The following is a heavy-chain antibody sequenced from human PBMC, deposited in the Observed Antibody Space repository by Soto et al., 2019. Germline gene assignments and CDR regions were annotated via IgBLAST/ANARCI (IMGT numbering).Heavy chain of an antibody. CDR3: TRLSGDRSAFFYYGMDA. CDR2: IKSDGTIA. Sequence: GSLRLSCAASGFTFSTYWMNWVRQAPGKGLVWLAGIKSDGTIANSADSVKGRFTISRNNAQNILYLQMNSLRAEDTAVYYCTRLSGDRSAFFYYGMDAWGQGTTVTVSS. CDR1: GFTFSTYW. J-gene: IGHJ6*02. V-gene: IGHV3-74*01. D-gene: IGHD2-21*01.